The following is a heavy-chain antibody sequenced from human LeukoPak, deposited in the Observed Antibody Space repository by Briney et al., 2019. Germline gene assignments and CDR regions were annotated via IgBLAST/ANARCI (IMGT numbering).Heavy chain of an antibody. D-gene: IGHD1-26*01. CDR3: ARGGAPDN. V-gene: IGHV3-7*01. CDR1: GFTFSSYA. Sequence: GGSLRLSCAASGFTFSSYAMSWVRQAPGKGLEWVANINQDGGKKYYVDSVRGRFAISRDNAENSVYLQMNSLRAEDTALYYCARGGAPDNWGQGTLVTVSS. J-gene: IGHJ4*02. CDR2: INQDGGKK.